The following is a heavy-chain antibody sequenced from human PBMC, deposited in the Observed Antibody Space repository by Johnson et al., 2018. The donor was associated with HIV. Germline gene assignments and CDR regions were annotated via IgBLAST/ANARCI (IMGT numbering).Heavy chain of an antibody. Sequence: VQLVESGGGVVQPGRSLRLSCAASGFTFSSYGMHWVRQATGKGLEWVSAIGTAGDTYYPGSVKGRFTISRENAKNSLYLQMNSRRAEDTAVYYCVRDRGSGWDDAFDIWGQGTMVTVSS. J-gene: IGHJ3*02. CDR2: IGTAGDT. CDR1: GFTFSSYG. CDR3: VRDRGSGWDDAFDI. D-gene: IGHD6-19*01. V-gene: IGHV3-13*01.